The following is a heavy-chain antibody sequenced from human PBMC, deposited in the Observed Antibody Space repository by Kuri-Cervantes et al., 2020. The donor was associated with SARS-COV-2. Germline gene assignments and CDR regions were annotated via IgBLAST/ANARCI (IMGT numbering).Heavy chain of an antibody. CDR1: GYTFTDFS. Sequence: ASVKVSCKASGYTFTDFSIYWVRQVPGQRLEWVGWINPNSGGTNFAQNFQDRVSLTRDTSINTAFVELSTLRSDDTAIYYCARSVPTSTSSSWHPWGPGTLVTVSS. J-gene: IGHJ5*02. CDR2: INPNSGGT. D-gene: IGHD2-2*01. V-gene: IGHV1-2*02. CDR3: ARSVPTSTSSSWHP.